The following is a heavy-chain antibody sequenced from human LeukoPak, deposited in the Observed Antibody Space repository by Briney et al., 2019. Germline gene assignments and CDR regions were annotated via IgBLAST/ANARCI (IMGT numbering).Heavy chain of an antibody. CDR2: IYYSGST. Sequence: SETLSLTCTVSGGSISSYYWSWIRQPPGKGLEWIGYIYYSGSTNYNPSLKSRVTISVDTTKNQFSLKLSSVTAADTAVYYCARGSVIVGAGLYYFDYWGQGTLVTVSS. V-gene: IGHV4-59*01. CDR1: GGSISSYY. D-gene: IGHD1-26*01. CDR3: ARGSVIVGAGLYYFDY. J-gene: IGHJ4*02.